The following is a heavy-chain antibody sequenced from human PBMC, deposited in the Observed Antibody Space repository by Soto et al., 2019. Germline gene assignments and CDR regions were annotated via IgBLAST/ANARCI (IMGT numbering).Heavy chain of an antibody. J-gene: IGHJ6*02. CDR1: GFTFSSCA. V-gene: IGHV3-23*01. Sequence: GGSLRLSFAASGFTFSSCAMCWVRQAPGKGLEWVSDIIDSGGSTYYADSVKGRFTISRDNSKSTLYLQMNSLRAEDTALYYCAKGRSYYYYYGVDVWGQGTTVTVSS. CDR2: IIDSGGST. CDR3: AKGRSYYYYYGVDV.